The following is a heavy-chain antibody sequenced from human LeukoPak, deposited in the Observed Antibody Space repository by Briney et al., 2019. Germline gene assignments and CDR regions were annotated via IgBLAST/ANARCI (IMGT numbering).Heavy chain of an antibody. CDR2: IKQDGSEK. CDR3: ARQSTAETLFDY. V-gene: IGHV3-7*04. Sequence: GGSLRLSCAASGFTFSSYWMSWVRQAPGKGLEWVANIKQDGSEKHYVDSVKGRFTISRDNAKDSLSLQMNSLRADDTAVYYCARQSTAETLFDYWGQGTLVTVSS. CDR1: GFTFSSYW. D-gene: IGHD4-23*01. J-gene: IGHJ4*02.